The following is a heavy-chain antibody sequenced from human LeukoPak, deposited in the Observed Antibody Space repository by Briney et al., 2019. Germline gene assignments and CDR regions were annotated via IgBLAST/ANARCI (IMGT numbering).Heavy chain of an antibody. Sequence: SQTLSLTRAISGDSDSSTSAAWNWIRQSPSRGLEWLGRTYYTSKSKWDVDYAVSMKSRITVNPDTSKNQLSLQLNSVAPEDTAVYYCARGRRFYYGMDVWGQGTTVTVSS. CDR1: GDSDSSTSAA. CDR2: TYYTSKSKWDV. J-gene: IGHJ6*02. D-gene: IGHD3-16*01. V-gene: IGHV6-1*01. CDR3: ARGRRFYYGMDV.